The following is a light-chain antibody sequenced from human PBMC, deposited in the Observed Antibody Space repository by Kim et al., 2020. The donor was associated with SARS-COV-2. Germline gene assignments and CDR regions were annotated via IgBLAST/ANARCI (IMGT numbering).Light chain of an antibody. J-gene: IGLJ2*01. CDR3: CSYAGSSTFDVV. Sequence: SITISCTGTSSDVGSCNLVSWYQQHPGKAPKLMIYEVSKRPSGVSNRFSGSKSGNTASLTISGLQAEDEADYYCCSYAGSSTFDVVFGGGTQLTVL. CDR1: SSDVGSCNL. V-gene: IGLV2-23*02. CDR2: EVS.